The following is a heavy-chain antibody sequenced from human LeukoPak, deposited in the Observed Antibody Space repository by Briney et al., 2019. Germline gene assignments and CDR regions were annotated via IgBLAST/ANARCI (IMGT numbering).Heavy chain of an antibody. CDR1: GFTFSSYS. CDR3: ARARLRYFDWRKGGLDY. CDR2: ISSSSSYI. Sequence: AGGSLRLSCAASGFTFSSYSMNWVRQAPGKGLEWVSSISSSSSYIYYADSVKGRFTTSRDNAKNSLYLQMNSLRAEDTAVYYCARARLRYFDWRKGGLDYWGQGTLVTVSS. D-gene: IGHD3-9*01. V-gene: IGHV3-21*01. J-gene: IGHJ4*02.